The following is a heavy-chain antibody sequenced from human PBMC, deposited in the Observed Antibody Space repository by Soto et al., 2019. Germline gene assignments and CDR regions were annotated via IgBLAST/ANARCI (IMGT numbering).Heavy chain of an antibody. CDR2: ISLRHHST. V-gene: IGHV1-46*01. Sequence: QVQLVQSGAEVKKPGASVKVSCKTSGYTFVDYFIHWVRQAPGQGLEWMGIISLRHHSTSYAPKFRGRRSVTRDPSSTTIYMELSSLRSDDTAVYYCARELYSCGAECPDYMDYWGQGTPITVSS. D-gene: IGHD2-21*01. CDR3: ARELYSCGAECPDYMDY. CDR1: GYTFVDYF. J-gene: IGHJ4*02.